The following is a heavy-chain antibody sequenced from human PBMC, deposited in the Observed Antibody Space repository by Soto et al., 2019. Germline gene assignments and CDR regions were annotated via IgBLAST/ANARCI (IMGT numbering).Heavy chain of an antibody. CDR3: VRGGSISLGLDY. V-gene: IGHV4-4*02. Sequence: PSETLSLTCTVFGGSISTSSNWWSWVRQSPGKGLEWFGEIYHTGSTNYNPSLKSRATISVDKSKNQFSLRLTSVTAADTAVYYCVRGGSISLGLDYWGQGTLVTVSS. D-gene: IGHD6-6*01. CDR1: GGSISTSSNW. J-gene: IGHJ4*02. CDR2: IYHTGST.